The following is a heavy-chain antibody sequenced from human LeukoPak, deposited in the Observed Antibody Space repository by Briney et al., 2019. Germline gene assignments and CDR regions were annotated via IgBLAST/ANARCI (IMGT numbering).Heavy chain of an antibody. CDR3: AKVGSTWPFYYFDY. D-gene: IGHD6-13*01. V-gene: IGHV4-39*01. CDR1: GGSISSSSYY. CDR2: IYTSGST. J-gene: IGHJ4*02. Sequence: SETLSLTCTVSGGSISSSSYYWGWIRQPPGKGLEWIGRIYTSGSTNCNPSLKSRVTISVDTSENQFSLKLSSVTAADTAVYYCAKVGSTWPFYYFDYWGQGILVTVSS.